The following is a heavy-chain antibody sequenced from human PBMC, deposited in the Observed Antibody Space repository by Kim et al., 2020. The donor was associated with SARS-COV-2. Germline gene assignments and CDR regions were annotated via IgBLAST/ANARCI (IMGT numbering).Heavy chain of an antibody. CDR1: GYTFTSYY. Sequence: ASVKVSCKASGYTFTSYYMHWVRQAPGQGLEWMGIINPSGGSTSYAQKFQGRVTMTRDTSTSTVYMELSSLRSEDTAVYYCAINKGGRAPIAAAATKTYYYYYGMDVWGQGTTVTVSS. V-gene: IGHV1-46*01. CDR2: INPSGGST. J-gene: IGHJ6*02. D-gene: IGHD6-13*01. CDR3: AINKGGRAPIAAAATKTYYYYYGMDV.